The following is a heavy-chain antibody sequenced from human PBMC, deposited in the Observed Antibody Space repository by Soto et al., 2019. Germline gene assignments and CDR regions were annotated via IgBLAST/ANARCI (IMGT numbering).Heavy chain of an antibody. CDR3: APHYPDISGYLDH. CDR2: INPNNVST. Sequence: QVQLVQSGAEVKKPGASVKVSCKASGYIFTGNYMHWVRQAPGQGLEYMGWINPNNVSTYCAQNFQGKVTMNWDTTISTAYREVRRLPSDDTAVYYWAPHYPDISGYLDHWGQGTLVTVSS. V-gene: IGHV1-2*02. CDR1: GYIFTGNY. J-gene: IGHJ4*02. D-gene: IGHD3-22*01.